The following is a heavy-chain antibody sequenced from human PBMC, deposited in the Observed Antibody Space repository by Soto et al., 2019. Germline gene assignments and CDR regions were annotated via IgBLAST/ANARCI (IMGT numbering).Heavy chain of an antibody. CDR1: GGSVSVPNYY. D-gene: IGHD1-1*01. Sequence: QVQLQQWGAGLLKPSETLSLTCAVYGGSVSVPNYYWSWIRQPPGKVLEWIGEMSHSGGSHFNPYRKSRVTISVDTSTNQFSLKMSSVTAADTALYYCARVQRGTATTVVDAFDIWGPGTMVIVSS. J-gene: IGHJ3*02. CDR3: ARVQRGTATTVVDAFDI. CDR2: MSHSGGS. V-gene: IGHV4-34*01.